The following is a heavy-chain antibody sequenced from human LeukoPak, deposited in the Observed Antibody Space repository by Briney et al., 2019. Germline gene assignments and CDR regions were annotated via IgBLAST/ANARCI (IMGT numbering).Heavy chain of an antibody. CDR3: ARVLLLWFGELLSNWFDP. CDR2: IYYNGST. V-gene: IGHV4-59*01. Sequence: PSETLSLTCTVSGGSISPYYWSWIRQPPGKGLEWIGYIYYNGSTNYNPSLQSRVTISVDTSKNQFSLKLSSVTAADTAVYYCARVLLLWFGELLSNWFDPWGQGTLVTVSS. J-gene: IGHJ5*02. CDR1: GGSISPYY. D-gene: IGHD3-10*01.